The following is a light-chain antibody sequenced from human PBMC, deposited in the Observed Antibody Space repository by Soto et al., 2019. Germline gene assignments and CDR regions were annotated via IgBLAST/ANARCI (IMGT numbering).Light chain of an antibody. CDR3: SSYTSSSTFVV. Sequence: QSVLTQPASVSGSPGQSITISCTGTSSDVGGYNYVSWYQQHPGKAPKLMIYDVSNRPSGVSNRFSGSKSGNPASLTISGLQAEDEADYYCSSYTSSSTFVVFGGGTKLTVL. CDR2: DVS. CDR1: SSDVGGYNY. V-gene: IGLV2-14*01. J-gene: IGLJ2*01.